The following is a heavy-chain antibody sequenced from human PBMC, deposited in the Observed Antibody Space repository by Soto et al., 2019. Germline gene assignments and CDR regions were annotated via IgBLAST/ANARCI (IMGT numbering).Heavy chain of an antibody. D-gene: IGHD3-9*01. J-gene: IGHJ4*02. V-gene: IGHV3-23*01. CDR1: GFTFSSYG. CDR2: ISGSGGST. CDR3: AKNGYFDWPVFDY. Sequence: SLRLSCAASGFTFSSYGMHWVRQAPGKGLEWVSAISGSGGSTYYADSVKGRFTISRDNSKNTLYLQMNSLRAEDTAVYYCAKNGYFDWPVFDYWGQGTLVTVSS.